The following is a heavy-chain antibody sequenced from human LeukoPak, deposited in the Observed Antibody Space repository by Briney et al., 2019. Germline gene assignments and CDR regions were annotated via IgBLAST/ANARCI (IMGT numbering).Heavy chain of an antibody. D-gene: IGHD4-17*01. Sequence: SVKVSCKAFGGTFSSYAISWVRQAPGQGLEWMGRIIPIFGTANYAQKFQGRVTITADKSTSTAYMELSSLRSEDTAVYYCARTDYGDYDYYWGQGTLVTVSS. CDR3: ARTDYGDYDYY. CDR2: IIPIFGTA. V-gene: IGHV1-69*06. CDR1: GGTFSSYA. J-gene: IGHJ4*02.